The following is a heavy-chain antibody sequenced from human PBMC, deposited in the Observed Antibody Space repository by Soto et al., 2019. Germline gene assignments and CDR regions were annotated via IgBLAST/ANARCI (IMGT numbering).Heavy chain of an antibody. J-gene: IGHJ4*02. CDR3: ARAYYEARGVGDY. D-gene: IGHD3-22*01. V-gene: IGHV3-30-3*01. CDR2: ISYDGSNK. CDR1: GFTFSSYA. Sequence: QVQLVESGGGVVQPGRSLRLSCTASGFTFSSYAMHWVRQAPGKGLEWVAVISYDGSNKYYADSVKGRFTISRDNSKNALYLQMNSLRAEDTAVYYCARAYYEARGVGDYWGQGTLVTVSS.